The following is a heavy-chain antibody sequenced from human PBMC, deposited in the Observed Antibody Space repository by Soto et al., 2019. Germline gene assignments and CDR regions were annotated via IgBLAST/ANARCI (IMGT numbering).Heavy chain of an antibody. J-gene: IGHJ5*02. CDR2: INAGNGNT. D-gene: IGHD6-13*01. Sequence: ASVKVSCKASGYTFTSYAMHWVRQAPGQRLEWMGWINAGNGNTKYSQKFQGRVTITRDTSASTAYTELSSLRSEDTAVYYCARAPAAVIWFDPWGQGTLVTVSS. CDR1: GYTFTSYA. V-gene: IGHV1-3*01. CDR3: ARAPAAVIWFDP.